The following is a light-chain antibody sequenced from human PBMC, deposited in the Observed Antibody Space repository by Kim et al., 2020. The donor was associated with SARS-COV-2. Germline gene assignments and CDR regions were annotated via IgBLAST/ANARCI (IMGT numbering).Light chain of an antibody. V-gene: IGKV3-11*01. J-gene: IGKJ5*01. CDR2: DAS. CDR1: QSVSSY. Sequence: LCPGERATRSCRARQSVSSYLAWYQQNPGQAPRLLMYDASNGATGIPARFSGSGSGTDFTLTISSLEPEDFAVYYCQQRSTWQVTFGQGTRLEIK. CDR3: QQRSTWQVT.